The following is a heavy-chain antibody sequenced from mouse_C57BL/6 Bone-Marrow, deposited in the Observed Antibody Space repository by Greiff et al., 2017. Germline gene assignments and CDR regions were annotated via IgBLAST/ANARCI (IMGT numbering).Heavy chain of an antibody. V-gene: IGHV1-69*01. Sequence: QVQLKQPGAELVMPGASVKLSCKASGYTFTSYWMHWVKQRPGQGLEWIGEIDPSDSYTNYNQKFKGKSTLTVDKSSSTAYMQLSSLTSEDSAVYYCAREVAKAMDYWGQGTSVTVSS. CDR1: GYTFTSYW. D-gene: IGHD1-1*01. J-gene: IGHJ4*01. CDR3: AREVAKAMDY. CDR2: IDPSDSYT.